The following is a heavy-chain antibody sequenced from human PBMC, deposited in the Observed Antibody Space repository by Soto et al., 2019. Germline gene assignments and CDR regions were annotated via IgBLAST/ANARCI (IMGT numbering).Heavy chain of an antibody. V-gene: IGHV3-7*01. Sequence: GESLKISCAASGFTFSSYWMSWVRQAPGKGLEWVANIKQDGSEKYYVDSVKGRFTISRDNAKNSLYLQMNSLRAEDTAVFYCARDSHAYGDYGYFQHWGQGTLVTVSS. CDR2: IKQDGSEK. CDR3: ARDSHAYGDYGYFQH. CDR1: GFTFSSYW. J-gene: IGHJ1*01. D-gene: IGHD4-17*01.